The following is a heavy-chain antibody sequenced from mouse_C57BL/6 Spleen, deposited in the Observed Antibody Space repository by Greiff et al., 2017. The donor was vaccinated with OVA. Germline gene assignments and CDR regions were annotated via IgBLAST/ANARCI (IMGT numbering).Heavy chain of an antibody. CDR3: ARSAYDYDGFDV. CDR1: GYTFTSYW. D-gene: IGHD2-4*01. J-gene: IGHJ1*03. V-gene: IGHV1-53*01. Sequence: QVQLQQSGTELVKPGASVKLSCKASGYTFTSYWMHWVKQRPGQGLEWIGNINPSNGGTNYNEKFKSKATLTVDKSSSTAYMQLSSLTSEDSAVYYCARSAYDYDGFDVWGTGTTVTVSS. CDR2: INPSNGGT.